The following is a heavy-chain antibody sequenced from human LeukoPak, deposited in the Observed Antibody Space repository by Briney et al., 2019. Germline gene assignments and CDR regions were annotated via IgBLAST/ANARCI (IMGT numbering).Heavy chain of an antibody. CDR1: GFTFSSYA. CDR2: ISGSGGST. J-gene: IGHJ5*02. V-gene: IGHV3-23*01. Sequence: PGGSLRLSCAASGFTFSSYAMSWVRQAPGKGLEWVSAISGSGGSTYYADSVKGRFTISRDNSKNTLYLQMNSLRAEDTAVYYCAKDPGGGSTIFGVVPNWFDPWGQGTLVTVSS. D-gene: IGHD3-3*01. CDR3: AKDPGGGSTIFGVVPNWFDP.